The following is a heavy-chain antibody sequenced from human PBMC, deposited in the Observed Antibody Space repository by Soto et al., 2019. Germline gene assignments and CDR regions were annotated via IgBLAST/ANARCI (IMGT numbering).Heavy chain of an antibody. CDR2: IYYSGST. Sequence: PSETLCISCTFSVDSISTRTYAWGWMPQPPGKGLEWIGSIYYSGSTYNNPSLRSRVSMSIDTSKDQFSLKLKSVTAADTALYFCARQRTSVVTQAYFDVWGPGSMVTVSS. CDR3: ARQRTSVVTQAYFDV. CDR1: VDSISTRTYA. V-gene: IGHV4-39*01. D-gene: IGHD2-21*02. J-gene: IGHJ4*02.